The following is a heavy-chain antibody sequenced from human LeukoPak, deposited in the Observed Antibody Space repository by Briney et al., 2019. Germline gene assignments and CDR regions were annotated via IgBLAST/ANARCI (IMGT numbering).Heavy chain of an antibody. D-gene: IGHD3-9*01. J-gene: IGHJ4*02. CDR3: AKVYFGPVHWLAPDY. Sequence: GGSLRLSCAASGFTFSSYAMTWVRQAPGKGLEWVSAISGSGGSTYYADSVKGRFTISRDNSKNTLYLQMNSLRAEDTAVYYCAKVYFGPVHWLAPDYWGQGTLVTVSS. CDR2: ISGSGGST. CDR1: GFTFSSYA. V-gene: IGHV3-23*01.